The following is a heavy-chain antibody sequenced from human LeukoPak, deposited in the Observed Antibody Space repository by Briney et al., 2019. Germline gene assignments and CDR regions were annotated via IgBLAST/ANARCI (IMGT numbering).Heavy chain of an antibody. CDR2: IYSGGST. V-gene: IGHV3-66*02. Sequence: PGGSLSLSCAASGFTVSSNYMSWVRQAPGKGLEWVSVIYSGGSTYYAGSVKGRFTISRDNSKNTLYLQMNSLRAEDTAVYYCANEIKVGATPHYYYYGMDVWGQGTTVTVSS. D-gene: IGHD1-26*01. J-gene: IGHJ6*02. CDR3: ANEIKVGATPHYYYYGMDV. CDR1: GFTVSSNY.